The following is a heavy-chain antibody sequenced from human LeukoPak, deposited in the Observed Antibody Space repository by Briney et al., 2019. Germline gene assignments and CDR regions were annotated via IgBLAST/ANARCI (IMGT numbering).Heavy chain of an antibody. V-gene: IGHV4-4*02. CDR2: IYHSGST. D-gene: IGHD6-6*01. J-gene: IGHJ4*02. Sequence: SGTLSLTCAVSGGSIISSYWWNWVRQPPGKGLEWIGEIYHSGSTNYNPSLKSRVTISVDKSKNQFSPKVSSVTAADTAVYYCARRPYSSSYNDYWGQGTLVTVSS. CDR1: GGSIISSYW. CDR3: ARRPYSSSYNDY.